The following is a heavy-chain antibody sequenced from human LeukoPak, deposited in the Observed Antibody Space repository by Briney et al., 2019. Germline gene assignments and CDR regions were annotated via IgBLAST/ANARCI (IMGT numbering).Heavy chain of an antibody. V-gene: IGHV5-51*01. J-gene: IGHJ4*02. CDR3: ASPGGSSGSSFDY. CDR1: GYSFTSYW. Sequence: GESLKISCKGSGYSFTSYWSGWVRQLPGKGLEWMGIIYTGDSDTRYSPSFQGRVTISADKSIHTACLQSSSLPAADTPMSYGASPGGSSGSSFDYWGQGTLVTVSS. D-gene: IGHD6-13*01. CDR2: IYTGDSDT.